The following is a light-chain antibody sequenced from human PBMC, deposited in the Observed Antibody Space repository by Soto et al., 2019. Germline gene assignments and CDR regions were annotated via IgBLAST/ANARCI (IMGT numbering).Light chain of an antibody. CDR3: QQHYSTPYT. Sequence: DIVMSQSPDSLAVSLGERATINCKSSQSVLYNKNYLAWYQQKPGQPPKLLIYWASTRESGVPDRFSGSGSGTDFTLTISNLQAEDVAVYFCQQHYSTPYTFGQGTKLEIK. V-gene: IGKV4-1*01. J-gene: IGKJ2*01. CDR1: QSVLYNKNY. CDR2: WAS.